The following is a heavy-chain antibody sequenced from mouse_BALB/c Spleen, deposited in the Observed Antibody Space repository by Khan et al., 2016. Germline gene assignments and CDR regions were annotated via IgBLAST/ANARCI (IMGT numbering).Heavy chain of an antibody. Sequence: QVQLQQSGAELAKPGASVKMSCKASGYTFTSYWMHWVKQRPGQGLEWIGYINPSTGYTEYNQKFKDKATLTADKSSSTAYMQLISLTSEDSAVYYCARYYDYAWFAYWGQGTLVTVSA. CDR1: GYTFTSYW. D-gene: IGHD2-4*01. CDR3: ARYYDYAWFAY. J-gene: IGHJ3*01. CDR2: INPSTGYT. V-gene: IGHV1-7*01.